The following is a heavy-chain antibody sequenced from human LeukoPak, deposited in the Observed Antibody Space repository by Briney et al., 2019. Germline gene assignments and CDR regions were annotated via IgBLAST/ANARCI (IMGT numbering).Heavy chain of an antibody. D-gene: IGHD4-11*01. CDR1: GSTFSGYG. CDR2: VQYDGSNQ. J-gene: IGHJ6*03. V-gene: IGHV3-30*02. CDR3: AKDDYSNSLYYYYRDV. Sequence: QPGGPLRLSAPSSGSTFSGYGMPGVRQAPPKGLDWGAFVQYDGSNQYYADSVKGRFTLSRDNPKNTLYLQMNSLRAEDTAVYYCAKDDYSNSLYYYYRDVWGKGTTVTVSS.